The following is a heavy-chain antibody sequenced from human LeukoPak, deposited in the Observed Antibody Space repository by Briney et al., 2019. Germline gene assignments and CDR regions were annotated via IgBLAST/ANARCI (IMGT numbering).Heavy chain of an antibody. J-gene: IGHJ3*02. D-gene: IGHD1-1*01. V-gene: IGHV3-23*01. CDR3: ARGAKTVDAFDT. Sequence: HAGGSLSLSCAASAFTVSCYAIGWVSQAPGKGLEWVSAISGSGGSTYYADSVKGRFTISRDNSKHTLYLQMNSLRAEDTAVYYCARGAKTVDAFDTWSQGTMVTVSS. CDR2: ISGSGGST. CDR1: AFTVSCYA.